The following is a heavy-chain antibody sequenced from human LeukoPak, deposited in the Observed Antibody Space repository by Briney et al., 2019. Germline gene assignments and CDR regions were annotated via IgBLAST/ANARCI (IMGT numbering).Heavy chain of an antibody. CDR3: ARGSYGFGTRGHWFDP. D-gene: IGHD3-10*01. J-gene: IGHJ5*02. V-gene: IGHV1-2*02. CDR1: GYTFTGYY. Sequence: ASVKVSCKASGYTFTGYYMHWVRQAPGQGLEWMGWINPNSGGTNYAQKFQGRVTMTRDTSISTAYMELSRLRSDDTAVYYCARGSYGFGTRGHWFDPWGQGTLVTVSS. CDR2: INPNSGGT.